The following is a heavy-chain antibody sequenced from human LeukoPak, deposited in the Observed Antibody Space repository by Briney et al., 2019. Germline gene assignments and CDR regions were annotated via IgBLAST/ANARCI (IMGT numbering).Heavy chain of an antibody. J-gene: IGHJ4*02. CDR3: ARAGGSGGSCYSI. CDR1: GGSISSFY. Sequence: PSETLSLTCTVPGGSISSFYWSWIRQPPGKGPEWIGYIYYSGSTNYNPSLKSRVTTSVDTSKNQFSLNLSSVTAADTAVYYCARAGGSGGSCYSIWGQGTLVTVSS. CDR2: IYYSGST. D-gene: IGHD2-15*01. V-gene: IGHV4-59*01.